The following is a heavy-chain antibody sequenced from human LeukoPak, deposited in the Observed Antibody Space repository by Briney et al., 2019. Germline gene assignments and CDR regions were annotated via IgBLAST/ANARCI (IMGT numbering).Heavy chain of an antibody. D-gene: IGHD3-3*01. CDR3: TTVGDYNFWSGSSTGNRGFLDY. CDR2: IKQDGSEK. J-gene: IGHJ4*02. CDR1: GFTFGSYG. V-gene: IGHV3-7*01. Sequence: GGSLRLSCAASGFTFGSYGVHWVRQAPGKGLEWVANIKQDGSEKYYVDSVKGRFTISRDNAKNSLYLQMNSLRAEDTAVYYCTTVGDYNFWSGSSTGNRGFLDYWGQGTLVTVSS.